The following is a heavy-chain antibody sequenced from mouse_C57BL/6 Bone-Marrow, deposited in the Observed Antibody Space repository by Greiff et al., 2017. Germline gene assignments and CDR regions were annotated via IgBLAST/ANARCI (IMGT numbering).Heavy chain of an antibody. CDR1: GFNIKDDY. V-gene: IGHV14-4*01. J-gene: IGHJ2*01. CDR3: TTLDGSFIDY. Sequence: VQLQQSGAELVRPGASVKLSCTASGFNIKDDYMHWVKQRPEQGLEWIGWIDPENGDTEYASKFQGKATITADTSSNTAYLQLSSLTSEDTAVYYCTTLDGSFIDYWGQGTTLTVSS. CDR2: IDPENGDT. D-gene: IGHD1-1*01.